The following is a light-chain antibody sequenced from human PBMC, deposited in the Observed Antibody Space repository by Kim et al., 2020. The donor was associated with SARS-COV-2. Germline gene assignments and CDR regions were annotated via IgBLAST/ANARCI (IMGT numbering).Light chain of an antibody. CDR1: QAIRNE. CDR3: LQDSRYPRT. CDR2: AAS. J-gene: IGKJ1*01. V-gene: IGKV1-6*01. Sequence: AIQMTQSPSSLSASTGDRVTITCRASQAIRNELGWYQQKPGKAPKVLIYAASTLQSGVSSRFSCSGSGTDFTLTISSLQPEDFATYYCLQDSRYPRTFGQGTKVDIK.